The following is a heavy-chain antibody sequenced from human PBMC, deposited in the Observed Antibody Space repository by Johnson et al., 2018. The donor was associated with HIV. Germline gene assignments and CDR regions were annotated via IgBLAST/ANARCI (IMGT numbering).Heavy chain of an antibody. CDR1: GFTFSDYY. CDR3: ARDPPWPMRNAFDI. V-gene: IGHV3-11*04. Sequence: QVQLVESGGGLVKPGGSLRLSCAASGFTFSDYYMSWIRQAPGKGLEWVSYISSSGSTIYYADSVKGRFTISRDNAKKSLYLQMNSLKTEDAAVYYCARDPPWPMRNAFDIWGQGTLVTVSS. J-gene: IGHJ3*02. CDR2: ISSSGSTI. D-gene: IGHD5-12*01.